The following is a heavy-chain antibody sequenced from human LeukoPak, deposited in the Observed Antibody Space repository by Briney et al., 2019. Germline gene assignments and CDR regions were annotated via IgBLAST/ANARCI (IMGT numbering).Heavy chain of an antibody. J-gene: IGHJ4*02. Sequence: GGSLRLSCAASGFTFSSYAMSWVRQAPGKGLEWVSAISGSGGSTYYADSVKGRFTISRDNSKNTLYLQMNSLRAEDTAVYYCAKSPWKAAGIRAGIDYWGQGTLVTVSS. CDR2: ISGSGGST. CDR1: GFTFSSYA. CDR3: AKSPWKAAGIRAGIDY. V-gene: IGHV3-23*01. D-gene: IGHD6-13*01.